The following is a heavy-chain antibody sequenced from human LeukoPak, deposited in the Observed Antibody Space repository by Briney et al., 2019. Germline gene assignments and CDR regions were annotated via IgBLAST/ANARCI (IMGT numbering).Heavy chain of an antibody. V-gene: IGHV4-4*07. D-gene: IGHD4-23*01. Sequence: PSETLSLTCTVSGGSISSYYWSWIRQPAGKGLEWIGRIYTSGSTNYNLSLKSRVTMSVDTSKNQFSLKLSSVTAADTAVYYCARLIRYYGGNSGLDYWGQGTLVTVSS. CDR1: GGSISSYY. CDR3: ARLIRYYGGNSGLDY. CDR2: IYTSGST. J-gene: IGHJ4*02.